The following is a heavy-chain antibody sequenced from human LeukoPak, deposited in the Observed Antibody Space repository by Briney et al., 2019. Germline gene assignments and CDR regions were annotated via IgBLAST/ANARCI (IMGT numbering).Heavy chain of an antibody. Sequence: SETLSPTCAVYGGSFSGYYWSWIRQPPGKGLEWIGEINHSGSTNYNPSLKSRVTISVDTSKNQFSLKLSSVTAADTAVYYCARGRKTGYSSGWSDYWGQGTLVTVSS. CDR2: INHSGST. J-gene: IGHJ4*02. CDR3: ARGRKTGYSSGWSDY. CDR1: GGSFSGYY. D-gene: IGHD6-19*01. V-gene: IGHV4-34*01.